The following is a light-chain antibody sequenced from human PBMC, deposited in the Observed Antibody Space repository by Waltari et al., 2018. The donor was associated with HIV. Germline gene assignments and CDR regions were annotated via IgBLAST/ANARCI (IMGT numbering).Light chain of an antibody. J-gene: IGLJ2*01. CDR1: RSDVGGYNF. CDR3: SSHTVTDTLV. V-gene: IGLV2-14*03. CDR2: EVK. Sequence: QSALTQPASVSGSPGQSITISCTGTRSDVGGYNFVSWYQQQPTKAPKLIISEVKERPSGVSNRFSGAKSGNTASLTISGLQPEDDATYYCSSHTVTDTLVFGGGTELTVL.